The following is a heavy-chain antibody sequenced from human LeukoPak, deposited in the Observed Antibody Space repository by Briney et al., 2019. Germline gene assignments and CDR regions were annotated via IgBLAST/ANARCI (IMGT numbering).Heavy chain of an antibody. J-gene: IGHJ3*02. V-gene: IGHV3-7*03. CDR3: ARESPYCYDSPDAFDI. CDR2: MKEDGSEK. Sequence: GGSLRLSCAASGFTFSNYWMSWVRQAPGKGLEWVANMKEDGSEKYYVDSVKGRFTISRDNAKNSLYLQMNSLRAEDTAVYYYARESPYCYDSPDAFDIWGQGTMVTVSS. CDR1: GFTFSNYW. D-gene: IGHD3-22*01.